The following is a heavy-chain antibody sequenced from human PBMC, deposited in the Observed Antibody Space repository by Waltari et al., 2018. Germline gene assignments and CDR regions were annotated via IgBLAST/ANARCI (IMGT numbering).Heavy chain of an antibody. Sequence: QLQLQESGPGLVKPSETLSLACTVSGDYITNTNYHWAWIPQPPGKGLQWIATILFNGTSYYNPSLKSRVLISVDTSKNQFSLRVTSVTVADTAVYFCARRVGDVLTGWPEFFDYWGQGNMVIVSP. J-gene: IGHJ4*02. CDR1: GDYITNTNYH. V-gene: IGHV4-39*07. CDR2: ILFNGTS. CDR3: ARRVGDVLTGWPEFFDY. D-gene: IGHD3-9*01.